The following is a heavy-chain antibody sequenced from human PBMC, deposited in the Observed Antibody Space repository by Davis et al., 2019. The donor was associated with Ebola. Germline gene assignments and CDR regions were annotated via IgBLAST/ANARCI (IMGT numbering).Heavy chain of an antibody. Sequence: GESLKISCAASGFTFSDYYMSWIRQAPGKGLEWVANIKQDGSEKYYVDSVKGRFTISRDNAKNSLYLQMNSLRAEDTAVYYCARDTGRPYYDFWSGFDYYYGMDVWGQGTTVTVSS. J-gene: IGHJ6*02. CDR3: ARDTGRPYYDFWSGFDYYYGMDV. CDR2: IKQDGSEK. V-gene: IGHV3-7*03. D-gene: IGHD3-3*01. CDR1: GFTFSDYY.